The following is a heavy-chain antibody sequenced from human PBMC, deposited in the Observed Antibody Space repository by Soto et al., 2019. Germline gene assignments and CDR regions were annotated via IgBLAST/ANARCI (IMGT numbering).Heavy chain of an antibody. J-gene: IGHJ6*02. CDR1: GFTFDDYT. CDR3: ALLGGLYCSGGSCYSANYGMDV. CDR2: ISWDGGST. V-gene: IGHV3-43*01. D-gene: IGHD2-15*01. Sequence: GGSLRLSCAASGFTFDDYTMHWVRQAPGKGLEWVSLISWDGGSTYYADSVKGRFTISRDNSKNSLYLQMNSLRTEDTALYYCALLGGLYCSGGSCYSANYGMDVWGQGTTVTVSS.